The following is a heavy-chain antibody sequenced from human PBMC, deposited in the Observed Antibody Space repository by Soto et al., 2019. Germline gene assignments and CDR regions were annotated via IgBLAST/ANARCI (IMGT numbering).Heavy chain of an antibody. CDR1: GFTFSSYG. V-gene: IGHV3-33*03. D-gene: IGHD6-13*01. CDR2: IWNDGSKT. CDR3: ASSSSSWTIYWFDP. Sequence: GGSLRPSCPASGFTFSSYGMHWVRQAPGKGLEGVAIIWNDGSKTYDADSVKGRFTITRDNSKNTLYLQMNSLRAEDTAGYYCASSSSSWTIYWFDPWGLGTLVTVSS. J-gene: IGHJ5*02.